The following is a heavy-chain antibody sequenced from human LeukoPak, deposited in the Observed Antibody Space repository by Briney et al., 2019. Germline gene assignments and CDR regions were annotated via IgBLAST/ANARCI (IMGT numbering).Heavy chain of an antibody. V-gene: IGHV4-34*01. D-gene: IGHD1-26*01. J-gene: IGHJ4*02. CDR2: VNHSGST. Sequence: SETLSLTCAVYGGSFSDYYWSWIRQPPGKGLEWIGEVNHSGSTNYNPSLKSRVTISVDASNNQFSLKLNSVTAADTAVYYCASTQWGFEYWGQGTLVTVSS. CDR3: ASTQWGFEY. CDR1: GGSFSDYY.